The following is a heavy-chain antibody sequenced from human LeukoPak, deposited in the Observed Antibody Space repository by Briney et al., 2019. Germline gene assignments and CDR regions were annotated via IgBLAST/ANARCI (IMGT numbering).Heavy chain of an antibody. CDR3: AKTYYDSSGYYGRYFQH. J-gene: IGHJ1*01. D-gene: IGHD3-22*01. CDR2: ISGSGGST. V-gene: IGHV3-23*01. CDR1: GFTFSSYG. Sequence: GGSLRLSCAASGFTFSSYGMSWVRQAPGKGLEWVSAISGSGGSTYYADSVKGRFTISRDNSKNTLYLQMNSLRAEDTAVYYCAKTYYDSSGYYGRYFQHWGQGTLVTVSS.